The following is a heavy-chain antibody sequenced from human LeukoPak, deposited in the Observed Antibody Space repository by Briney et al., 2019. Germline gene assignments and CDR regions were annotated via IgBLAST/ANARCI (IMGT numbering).Heavy chain of an antibody. J-gene: IGHJ4*02. CDR3: VRVKGTYFDY. Sequence: PGGSLRLSCTASGFPLSSYSINWVRQAPGKGIEWISYISSSSSNIYYLDSVQGRLTVSRDNETNSLFLQIDSPRAEDTAVYYCVRVKGTYFDYWGQGSLVTVSS. V-gene: IGHV3-48*01. CDR2: ISSSSSNI. CDR1: GFPLSSYS. D-gene: IGHD1-1*01.